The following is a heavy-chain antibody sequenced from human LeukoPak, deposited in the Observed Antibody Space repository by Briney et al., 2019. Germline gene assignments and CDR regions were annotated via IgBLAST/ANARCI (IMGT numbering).Heavy chain of an antibody. D-gene: IGHD6-19*01. V-gene: IGHV4-61*03. CDR3: ARDGGQGSGWSTIDY. CDR1: GGSVSSGSYF. Sequence: PSETLSLTCTVSGGSVSSGSYFCSWIRQPPGKGLEWIGYIFYNGETNYNPSLTSRLTLSIDASKNHFSLKLTSVTAADTGVYYCARDGGQGSGWSTIDYWGQGTLVTVSS. J-gene: IGHJ4*02. CDR2: IFYNGET.